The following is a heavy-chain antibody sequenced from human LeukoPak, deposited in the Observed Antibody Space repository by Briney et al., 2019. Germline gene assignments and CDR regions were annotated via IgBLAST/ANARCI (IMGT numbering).Heavy chain of an antibody. D-gene: IGHD3-10*01. J-gene: IGHJ4*02. CDR2: ISTSSSAI. CDR1: GFTFSSYK. V-gene: IGHV3-48*02. CDR3: ARESGLYYGSGRDEVYFDY. Sequence: GRSLRLSCAASGFTFSSYKMNWVRQAPGKGLEWVSYISTSSSAIYYADSVRGRFTISRDNAKNSLYLQMNSLRDEDTAVYYCARESGLYYGSGRDEVYFDYWGQGTLATVSS.